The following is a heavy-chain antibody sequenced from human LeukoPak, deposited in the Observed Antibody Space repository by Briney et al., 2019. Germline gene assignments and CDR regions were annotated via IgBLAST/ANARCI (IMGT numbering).Heavy chain of an antibody. CDR2: IYYSGST. V-gene: IGHV4-39*01. CDR3: ARYCYYDTSGYYPRSFFDY. CDR1: GGSVSSSSYY. Sequence: PSETLSLTCTVSGGSVSSSSYYWGWIRQPPGKGLEWIGSIYYSGSTYYNPSLKSRVTISVDTSKNQFSLKLISVTAADTAVYYCARYCYYDTSGYYPRSFFDYWGQGTLVTVSS. J-gene: IGHJ4*02. D-gene: IGHD3-22*01.